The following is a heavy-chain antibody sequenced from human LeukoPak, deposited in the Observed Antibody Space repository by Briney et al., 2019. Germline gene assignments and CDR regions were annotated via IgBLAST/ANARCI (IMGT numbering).Heavy chain of an antibody. J-gene: IGHJ4*02. V-gene: IGHV3-33*01. CDR2: IWYDGSNK. Sequence: GGSLRLSCAASGFTFSSYGMHWVRQAPGKGLEWVAVIWYDGSNKYYADSVKGRFTISRDNSKNTLYLQMNSLRAEDTAVYYCARGRGLPKGVFDYWGQGTLVTVSS. D-gene: IGHD5-18*01. CDR1: GFTFSSYG. CDR3: ARGRGLPKGVFDY.